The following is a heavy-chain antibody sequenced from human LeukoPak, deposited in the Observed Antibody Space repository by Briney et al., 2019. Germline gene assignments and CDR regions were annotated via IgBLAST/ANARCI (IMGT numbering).Heavy chain of an antibody. CDR1: GGSFSGYY. V-gene: IGHV4-34*01. J-gene: IGHJ5*02. Sequence: SETLSLTCAVYGGSFSGYYWSWIRQPPGKGLEWIGEINHSGSTNYNPSLKSRVTMSVDTSKNQFSLKLSSVTAADTAVYYCARDRTITMVRGVINPYNWFDPWGQGTLVTVSS. D-gene: IGHD3-10*01. CDR2: INHSGST. CDR3: ARDRTITMVRGVINPYNWFDP.